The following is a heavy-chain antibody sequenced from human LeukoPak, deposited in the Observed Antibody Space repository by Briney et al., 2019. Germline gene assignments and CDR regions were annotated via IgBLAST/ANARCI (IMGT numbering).Heavy chain of an antibody. CDR3: ARVWRLWDIVVVPAALRGGSWFDP. CDR2: IYYSGST. V-gene: IGHV4-31*03. J-gene: IGHJ5*02. Sequence: PSQTLSLTCTVSGGSISSGGYYWSWIRQHPGKGLEWIGYIYYSGSTYYNPSLKCRVTISVDTSKNQFSLKLSSVTAADTAVYYCARVWRLWDIVVVPAALRGGSWFDPWGQGTLVTVSS. CDR1: GGSISSGGYY. D-gene: IGHD2-2*01.